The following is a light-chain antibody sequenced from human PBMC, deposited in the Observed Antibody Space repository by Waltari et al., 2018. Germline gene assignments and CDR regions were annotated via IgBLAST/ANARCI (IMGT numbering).Light chain of an antibody. CDR2: LAF. CDR3: MQGLQIPDT. J-gene: IGKJ5*01. Sequence: DIVMTQSPLSLPVTPGEPASISCRSSQSLLHSNGYNYLDWYVKKPGQSLQHLFYLAFNRASGVPDRFIGSGSGTDFTLKISRVEAEDVGIYYCMQGLQIPDTFGQGTRLEIK. CDR1: QSLLHSNGYNY. V-gene: IGKV2-28*01.